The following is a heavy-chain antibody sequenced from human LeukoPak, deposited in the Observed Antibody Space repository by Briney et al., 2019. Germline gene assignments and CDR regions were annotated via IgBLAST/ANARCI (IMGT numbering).Heavy chain of an antibody. J-gene: IGHJ3*02. V-gene: IGHV3-23*01. CDR2: INGSGGST. CDR3: AKDQLFWGSNAFDI. CDR1: GFTFSSYA. Sequence: GGSLRLSCAASGFTFSSYAMSWVRQAPGKGLEWVSAINGSGGSTYYADSVKGRFTISRDNSKNTLYLKMNSLRAEDTAVYYCAKDQLFWGSNAFDIWGQGTMVTVS. D-gene: IGHD3-16*01.